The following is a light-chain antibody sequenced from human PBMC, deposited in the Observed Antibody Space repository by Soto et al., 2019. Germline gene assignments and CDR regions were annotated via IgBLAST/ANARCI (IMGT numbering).Light chain of an antibody. CDR2: GAF. CDR1: QSVSSN. Sequence: EIVMTQSPATLSVSPGERATLSYRASQSVSSNLAWYQQKPGQAPRLLIYGAFTRATGIPARFSGSGSGTEFTLIISSLQSEDFAVYYCQQYKNWPPYTVGQGTKLEIK. V-gene: IGKV3-15*01. CDR3: QQYKNWPPYT. J-gene: IGKJ2*01.